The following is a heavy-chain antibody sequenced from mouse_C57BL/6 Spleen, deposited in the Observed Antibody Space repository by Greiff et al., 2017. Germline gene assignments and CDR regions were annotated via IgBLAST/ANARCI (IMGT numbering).Heavy chain of an antibody. CDR2: INPSNGGT. J-gene: IGHJ4*01. D-gene: IGHD1-1*01. V-gene: IGHV1-53*01. Sequence: QVQLQPPGTELVKPGASVKLSCKASGYTFTSYWMHWVKQRPGQGLEWIGNINPSNGGTNYNEKFKSKATLTVDKSSSTAYMQLSSLTSEDSAVYYCARGAYYGSRDYYAMDYWGQGTSVTVSS. CDR1: GYTFTSYW. CDR3: ARGAYYGSRDYYAMDY.